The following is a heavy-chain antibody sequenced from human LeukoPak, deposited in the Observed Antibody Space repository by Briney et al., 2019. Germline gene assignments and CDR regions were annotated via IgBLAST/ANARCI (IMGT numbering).Heavy chain of an antibody. CDR3: ARAPQDYYDSSGYLFDY. J-gene: IGHJ4*02. CDR1: GFTFDDYG. V-gene: IGHV3-20*04. CDR2: INWNGGST. D-gene: IGHD3-22*01. Sequence: GGSLRLSCAASGFTFDDYGMSWVRQAPGKGLEWVSGINWNGGSTGYADSVKGRFTNSRDNAKNSLYLQMNSLRAEDTALYYCARAPQDYYDSSGYLFDYWGQGTLVTVSS.